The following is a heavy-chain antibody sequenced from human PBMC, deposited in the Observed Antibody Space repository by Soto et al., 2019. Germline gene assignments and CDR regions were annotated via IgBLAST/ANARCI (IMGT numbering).Heavy chain of an antibody. D-gene: IGHD5-12*01. CDR2: VSAYSVST. J-gene: IGHJ5*02. CDR1: GYTFTIYF. Sequence: ASVKVSCKASGYTFTIYFMIWVRQAPGQGLEWMGFVSAYSVSTNYAQKLQGRVTMTTDTSTSTAYMELRSLRSDDTAVYYCARDQGYSGYGNWFDRWGQGTLVTVSS. V-gene: IGHV1-18*01. CDR3: ARDQGYSGYGNWFDR.